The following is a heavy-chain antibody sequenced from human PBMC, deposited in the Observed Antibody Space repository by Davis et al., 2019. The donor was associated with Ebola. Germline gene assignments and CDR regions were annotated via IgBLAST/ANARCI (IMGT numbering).Heavy chain of an antibody. V-gene: IGHV1-2*04. CDR1: GFSITGYY. Sequence: ASVKVSCKASGFSITGYYMHWMRQVPGEGLEWMGWINPNNGGTNYGQKFQGSVTMTRDTSISTVYMELTSDDTAIYYCARESILARRKFYAMDVWGQGTTVTVSS. CDR3: ARESILARRKFYAMDV. D-gene: IGHD3-3*02. CDR2: INPNNGGT. J-gene: IGHJ6*02.